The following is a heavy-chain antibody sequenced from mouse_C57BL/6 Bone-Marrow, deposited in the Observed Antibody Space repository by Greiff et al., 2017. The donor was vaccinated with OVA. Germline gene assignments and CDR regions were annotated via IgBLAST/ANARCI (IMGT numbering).Heavy chain of an antibody. CDR2: IHPNSGST. CDR3: ASWWLLLPHWYFEG. Sequence: QVQLQQPGAELVKPGASVKLSCKASGYTFTSYWMHWVKQRPGQGLEWIGMIHPNSGSTNYNEKFKSKATLTVDKSSSTADMQLSSLTSEDSAVYYCASWWLLLPHWYFEGGGTGTTVTVTS. CDR1: GYTFTSYW. V-gene: IGHV1-64*01. D-gene: IGHD2-3*01. J-gene: IGHJ1*03.